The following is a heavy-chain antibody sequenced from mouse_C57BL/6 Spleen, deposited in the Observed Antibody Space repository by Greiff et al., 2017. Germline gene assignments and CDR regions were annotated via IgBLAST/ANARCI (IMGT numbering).Heavy chain of an antibody. CDR3: ARRRDGYFDV. CDR1: GFTFSSYT. CDR2: ISGGGGNT. D-gene: IGHD3-3*01. Sequence: EVQRVESGGGLVKPGGSLKLSCAASGFTFSSYTMSWVRQTPEKRLEWVATISGGGGNTYYPDSVKGRFTISRDNAKNTLYLQMSSLRSEDTALYYCARRRDGYFDVWGTGTTVTVSS. V-gene: IGHV5-9*01. J-gene: IGHJ1*03.